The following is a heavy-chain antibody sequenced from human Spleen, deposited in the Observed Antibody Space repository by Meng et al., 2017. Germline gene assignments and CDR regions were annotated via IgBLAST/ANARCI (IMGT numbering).Heavy chain of an antibody. Sequence: QVQLPPWGAGLFRPSDTRALPSVCSGGSFSDYYESWIRQPPGKGLEWIGEINHSGSTNYNPSLESRATISVDTSQNNLSLKLSSVTAADSAVYYCARGPTTMAHDFDYWGQGTLVTVSS. V-gene: IGHV4-34*01. J-gene: IGHJ4*02. CDR3: ARGPTTMAHDFDY. CDR1: GGSFSDYY. CDR2: INHSGST. D-gene: IGHD4-11*01.